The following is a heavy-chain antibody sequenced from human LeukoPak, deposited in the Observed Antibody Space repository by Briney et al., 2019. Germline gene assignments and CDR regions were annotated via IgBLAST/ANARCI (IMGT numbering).Heavy chain of an antibody. J-gene: IGHJ3*02. CDR3: ARGGTAFDI. CDR2: IYYSGST. CDR1: GGSISSYY. V-gene: IGHV4-59*12. D-gene: IGHD1-26*01. Sequence: SETLSLTCTVSGGSISSYYWNWIRQPPGKGLEWIGYIYYSGSTNYSPSLKSRVAISVDRSKNQFSLRLRSVTAADTALYYCARGGTAFDIWGQGTMVTVSS.